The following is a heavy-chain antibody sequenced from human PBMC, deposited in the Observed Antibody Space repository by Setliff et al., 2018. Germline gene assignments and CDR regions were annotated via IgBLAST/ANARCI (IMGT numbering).Heavy chain of an antibody. CDR2: IHYSGTT. J-gene: IGHJ4*02. V-gene: IGHV4-34*08. D-gene: IGHD1-1*01. Sequence: SETLSLTCAAYGGTFSDYYWAWIRQPPGKGLEWIGRIHYSGTTYSNPSLKSRVTMSVDTSKNQFSLRLNSVTASDTAVYYCATTGTYRYFDYWGQGTLVTVSS. CDR1: GGTFSDYY. CDR3: ATTGTYRYFDY.